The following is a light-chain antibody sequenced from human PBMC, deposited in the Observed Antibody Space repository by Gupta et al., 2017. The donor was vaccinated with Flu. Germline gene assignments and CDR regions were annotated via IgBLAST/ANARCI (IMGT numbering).Light chain of an antibody. Sequence: GVPVRPARCLSSGHSSYAIAWHQQQPEKGPRYLMKLNSDGSHSKGDGIPDRFSGSSSGAERYLTISSLQSEDEADYYCQTWGTGILVFGGGTKLTVL. CDR2: LNSDGSH. J-gene: IGLJ3*02. CDR1: SGHSSYA. V-gene: IGLV4-69*01. CDR3: QTWGTGILV.